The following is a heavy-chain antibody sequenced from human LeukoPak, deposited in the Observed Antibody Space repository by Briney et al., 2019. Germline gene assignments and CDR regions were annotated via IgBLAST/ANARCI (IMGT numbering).Heavy chain of an antibody. J-gene: IGHJ4*02. CDR3: ARVLGSPVGWFDY. CDR2: INPNSGGT. V-gene: IGHV1-2*02. D-gene: IGHD2-15*01. CDR1: GYTFTCYY. Sequence: ASVKVSCKASGYTFTCYYMHWVRQAPGQGLEWMGWINPNSGGTNYAQKFQGRVTMTRDTSISTAYMELSRLRSDDTAVYYCARVLGSPVGWFDYWGQGTLVTVSS.